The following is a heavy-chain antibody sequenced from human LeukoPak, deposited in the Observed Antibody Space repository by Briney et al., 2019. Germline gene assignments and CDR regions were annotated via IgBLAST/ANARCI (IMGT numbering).Heavy chain of an antibody. Sequence: PPQTLSLTCTVSGGSISSGDYYWSWIRQPPGKGLEWIGYIYYSGSTYYNPSLKSRVTISVDTSKNQFSLKLSSVTAADTAVYYCARDPVMGSGSYWGWFDPWGQGTLVTVSS. V-gene: IGHV4-30-4*01. CDR2: IYYSGST. J-gene: IGHJ5*02. CDR1: GGSISSGDYY. D-gene: IGHD3-10*01. CDR3: ARDPVMGSGSYWGWFDP.